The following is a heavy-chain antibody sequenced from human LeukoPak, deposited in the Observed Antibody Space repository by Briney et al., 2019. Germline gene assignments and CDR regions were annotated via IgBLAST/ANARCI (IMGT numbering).Heavy chain of an antibody. CDR1: GGSISSYN. CDR2: IYYSGST. J-gene: IGHJ4*02. CDR3: ARVPGRGYCSSTSCGSIDY. V-gene: IGHV4-59*08. Sequence: SETLSLTCNVSGGSISSYNWSWIRQPPGKGLEWIGYIYYSGSTNYNPSLKSRVTISLDTSKNQFSLKLTSVTAADTAVYYCARVPGRGYCSSTSCGSIDYWGQGTLVTVSS. D-gene: IGHD2-2*01.